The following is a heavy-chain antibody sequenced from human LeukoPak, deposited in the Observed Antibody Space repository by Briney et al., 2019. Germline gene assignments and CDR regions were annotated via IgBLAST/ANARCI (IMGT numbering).Heavy chain of an antibody. CDR2: INPKSGGT. Sequence: ASVKVSCKASGYTFTGYYMHWVRQAPGQGLEWMGWINPKSGGTNYGQQFQGRVTMTRDTSISTVYMELSRLRSDDTAVYYCARVVFEVGFQFDFWGQGTLVTVSS. CDR1: GYTFTGYY. J-gene: IGHJ4*02. D-gene: IGHD1-26*01. CDR3: ARVVFEVGFQFDF. V-gene: IGHV1-2*02.